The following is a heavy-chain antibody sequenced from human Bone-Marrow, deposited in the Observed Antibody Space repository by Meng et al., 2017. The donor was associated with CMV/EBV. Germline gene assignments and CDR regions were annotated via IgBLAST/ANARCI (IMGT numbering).Heavy chain of an antibody. CDR3: ARGSGEIAYYYYYGMEV. V-gene: IGHV4-59*01. Sequence: SETLSLTCTVSGGSISSYYRSWIRQHPGKGLEWIGYIYYSGSTNYNPSLKSRVTISVDTSKNQFALKLSSVTAADTAVYYCARGSGEIAYYYYYGMEVWGQGTTVTVSS. CDR1: GGSISSYY. D-gene: IGHD2-15*01. CDR2: IYYSGST. J-gene: IGHJ6*02.